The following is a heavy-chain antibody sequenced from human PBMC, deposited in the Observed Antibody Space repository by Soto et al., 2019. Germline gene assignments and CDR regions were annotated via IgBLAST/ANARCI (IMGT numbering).Heavy chain of an antibody. V-gene: IGHV3-23*01. J-gene: IGHJ6*02. CDR1: GFTFSGYA. CDR3: AKTHSKYSSSWYRNYYYYGMDV. CDR2: ISGSGGST. Sequence: PGGSLRLSCAASGFTFSGYAMSWVRQAPGKGLEWVSAISGSGGSTYYADSVKGRFTISRDNSKNTLYLQMNSLRAEDTAVYYCAKTHSKYSSSWYRNYYYYGMDVWGQGTTVTVSS. D-gene: IGHD6-13*01.